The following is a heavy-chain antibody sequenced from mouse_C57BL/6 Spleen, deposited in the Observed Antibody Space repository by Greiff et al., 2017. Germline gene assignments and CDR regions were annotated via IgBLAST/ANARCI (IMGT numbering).Heavy chain of an antibody. V-gene: IGHV1-54*01. D-gene: IGHD4-1*02. Sequence: VQLQQSGAELVRPGTSVTVSCKASGYAFTNYLIEWVKQRPGQGLEWIGVINPGSGGTKYNEKFKSKATLTVDKPSSTAYMQLSSLTSEDSAVYYCARDGQLGKYAMDYWGQGTSVTVSS. CDR2: INPGSGGT. J-gene: IGHJ4*01. CDR3: ARDGQLGKYAMDY. CDR1: GYAFTNYL.